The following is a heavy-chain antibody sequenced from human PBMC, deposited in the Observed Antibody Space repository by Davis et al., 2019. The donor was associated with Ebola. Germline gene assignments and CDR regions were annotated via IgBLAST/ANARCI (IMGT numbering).Heavy chain of an antibody. CDR1: GYRFTTYW. V-gene: IGHV5-51*01. D-gene: IGHD1-20*01. Sequence: GESLKISCKGSGYRFTTYWIGWVRQMPGKGLEWMGIIYPGDSDTRYSPSFLGQVIFSADKSIKTAYLQWSSLKASDTAMYYCASLRRTITGMDDGFDIWGQGTMVTVSS. CDR2: IYPGDSDT. J-gene: IGHJ3*02. CDR3: ASLRRTITGMDDGFDI.